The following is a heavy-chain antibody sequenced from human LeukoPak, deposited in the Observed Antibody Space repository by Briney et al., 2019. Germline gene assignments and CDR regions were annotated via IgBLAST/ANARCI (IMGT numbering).Heavy chain of an antibody. Sequence: PGGSLRLSCAASGFTVSSNYMSWVRQAPGKGLEWVSVISGSGGTAYYADSVKGRFTISRDNSKNTLYLQMNSLRAEDTAVYYCAKKGYYDGSGYYMYYFDHWGQGTLVTVSS. CDR3: AKKGYYDGSGYYMYYFDH. CDR1: GFTVSSNY. CDR2: ISGSGGTA. J-gene: IGHJ4*02. D-gene: IGHD3-22*01. V-gene: IGHV3-23*01.